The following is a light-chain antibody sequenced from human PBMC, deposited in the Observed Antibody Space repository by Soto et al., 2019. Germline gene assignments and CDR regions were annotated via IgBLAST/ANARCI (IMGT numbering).Light chain of an antibody. CDR1: QSISSW. V-gene: IGKV1-5*01. J-gene: IGKJ1*01. CDR2: DAS. Sequence: DIQMAPSPSTLSASLVDRVTITCRASQSISSWLAWYQQKPGKAPKLLIYDASSLESGVPSRFSGSGSGTEFTLTISSLQPDDFATYYCQQYNSYSWTFGQGTKVDIK. CDR3: QQYNSYSWT.